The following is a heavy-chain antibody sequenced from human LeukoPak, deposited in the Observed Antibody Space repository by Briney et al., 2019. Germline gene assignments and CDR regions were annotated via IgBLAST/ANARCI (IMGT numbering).Heavy chain of an antibody. V-gene: IGHV4-59*07. D-gene: IGHD4-11*01. Sequence: SHTLSLTCNLGGVSISRYYWSWIQQPPVNGLDWSGEINHRASYNYKSPLTSRVTISVDTSKNQFSLKLSSVTAADTAVYYCARVPYSYYGMDVWGQGTTVTVSS. CDR2: INHRASY. CDR3: ARVPYSYYGMDV. CDR1: GVSISRYY. J-gene: IGHJ6*02.